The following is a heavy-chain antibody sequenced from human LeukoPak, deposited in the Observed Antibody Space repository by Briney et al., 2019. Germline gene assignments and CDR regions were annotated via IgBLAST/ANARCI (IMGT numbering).Heavy chain of an antibody. D-gene: IGHD2-15*01. V-gene: IGHV1-69*01. Sequence: PVKVSCKASGGTFISYAISWVRQAPGQGLEWMGGIIPIFGSANYAQKFQGRVTITADESTSTAYMELSSLRSEDTAVYYCAREGHAYCSGGSCYFNWFDPWGQGTLVTVSS. CDR2: IIPIFGSA. J-gene: IGHJ5*02. CDR1: GGTFISYA. CDR3: AREGHAYCSGGSCYFNWFDP.